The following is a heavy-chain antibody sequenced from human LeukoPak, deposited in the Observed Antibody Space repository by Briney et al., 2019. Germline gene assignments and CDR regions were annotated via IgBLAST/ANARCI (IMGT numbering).Heavy chain of an antibody. V-gene: IGHV4-30-2*01. CDR2: IYHSGST. J-gene: IGHJ4*02. D-gene: IGHD5-12*01. Sequence: SQTLSLTCAVSGGSISSGGYYWSWIRQPPGKGLEWIGYIYHSGSTYYNPSLKSRVTISVDRSKNQFSLKLSSVTAADTALYYCARYSGYVGFDYWGQGTLVTVSS. CDR3: ARYSGYVGFDY. CDR1: GGSISSGGYY.